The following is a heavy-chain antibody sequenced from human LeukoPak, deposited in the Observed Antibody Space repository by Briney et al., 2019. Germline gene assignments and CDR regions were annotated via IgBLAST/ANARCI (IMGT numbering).Heavy chain of an antibody. CDR1: GYTFTGYY. Sequence: ASVKVSCKASGYTFTGYYMHWVRQAPGQGLEWMGWINPNSGGTNYAQKFQGRVTMTRDTSISTAYMELSRLRSDDTAVYYCARDPLRGDYGDYWGQGTLVTVSS. CDR3: ARDPLRGDYGDY. J-gene: IGHJ4*02. CDR2: INPNSGGT. D-gene: IGHD4-17*01. V-gene: IGHV1-2*02.